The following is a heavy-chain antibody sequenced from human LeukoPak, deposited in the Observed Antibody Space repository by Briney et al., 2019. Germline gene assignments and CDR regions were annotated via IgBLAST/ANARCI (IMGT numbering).Heavy chain of an antibody. J-gene: IGHJ4*02. CDR1: GFAYSSYA. CDR3: AKDRFSYSSGWFDY. V-gene: IGHV3-23*01. CDR2: ISGSGGST. D-gene: IGHD6-19*01. Sequence: PAGGSLRLSCAASGFAYSSYAMSWVRQAPGKGLEWVSAISGSGGSTYYADSVKGRFTISRDNSKNTLYLQMNSLRAEDTAVYYCAKDRFSYSSGWFDYWGQGTLVTVSS.